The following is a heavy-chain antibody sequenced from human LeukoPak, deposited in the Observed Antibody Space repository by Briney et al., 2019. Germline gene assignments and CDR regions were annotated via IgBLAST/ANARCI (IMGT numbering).Heavy chain of an antibody. J-gene: IGHJ3*02. CDR3: ARDFRVIAAAGRCAFDI. Sequence: ASVKVSCKASGYTFTSYGICWVRQAPGQGLEWMGWISAYNGNTNYAQKLQGRVTMTTDTSTSTAYMELRSLRSDDTAVYYCARDFRVIAAAGRCAFDIWGQGTMVTVSS. D-gene: IGHD6-13*01. CDR1: GYTFTSYG. V-gene: IGHV1-18*01. CDR2: ISAYNGNT.